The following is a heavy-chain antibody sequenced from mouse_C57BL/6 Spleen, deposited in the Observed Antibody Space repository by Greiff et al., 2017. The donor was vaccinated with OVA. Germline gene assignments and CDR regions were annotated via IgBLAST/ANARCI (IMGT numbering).Heavy chain of an antibody. V-gene: IGHV1-52*01. D-gene: IGHD1-1*01. Sequence: VQLQQPGAELVRPGSSVKLSCKASGYTFTSYWMHWVKQRPIQGLEWIGNIDPSDSETHYNQKFKDKATLTVDKSSSTAYMQLSSLTSEDSAVYYCARVYGSSYAWFAYWGQGTLVTVSA. CDR2: IDPSDSET. J-gene: IGHJ3*01. CDR1: GYTFTSYW. CDR3: ARVYGSSYAWFAY.